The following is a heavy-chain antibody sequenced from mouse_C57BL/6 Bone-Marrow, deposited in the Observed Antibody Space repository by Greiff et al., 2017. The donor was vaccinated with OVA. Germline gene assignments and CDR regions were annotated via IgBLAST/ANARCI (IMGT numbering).Heavy chain of an antibody. CDR1: GFTFSSYG. CDR2: ISSGGSYT. Sequence: EVQLQESGGDLVKPGGSLKLSCAASGFTFSSYGMSWVRQTPDKRLEWVATISSGGSYTYYPDSVKGRFTISRDNAKNTLYLQMSSLKSEDTAMYYCERQENWGEFAYWGQGTLVTVAA. V-gene: IGHV5-6*01. D-gene: IGHD4-1*01. CDR3: ERQENWGEFAY. J-gene: IGHJ3*01.